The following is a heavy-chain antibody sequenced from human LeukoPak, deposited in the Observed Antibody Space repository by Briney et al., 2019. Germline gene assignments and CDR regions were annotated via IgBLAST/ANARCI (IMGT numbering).Heavy chain of an antibody. CDR2: IYHGGST. CDR1: GGSISSGDYY. D-gene: IGHD4-17*01. CDR3: ASIYGDYGLGYFDL. Sequence: SETLSLTCTVSGGSISSGDYYWSWIRQPPGKGLEWIGYIYHGGSTYYNPSLKSRVTISVDRSKNHFSLNLNSVTAADTAVYYCASIYGDYGLGYFDLWGRGTLVTVSS. J-gene: IGHJ2*01. V-gene: IGHV4-30-2*01.